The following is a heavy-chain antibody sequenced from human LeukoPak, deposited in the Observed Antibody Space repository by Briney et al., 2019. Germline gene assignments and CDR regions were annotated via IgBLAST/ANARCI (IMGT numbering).Heavy chain of an antibody. CDR2: ISGSGGST. V-gene: IGHV3-23*01. D-gene: IGHD2-2*01. CDR3: AKGGYCSSTSCYDYYMDV. J-gene: IGHJ6*03. CDR1: GFTFSSYP. Sequence: AGMSLRLSCAASGFTFSSYPMSWVRQAPGKGLEWVSAISGSGGSTYYADSVKGRFTISRDNSKNTLYLQMNSLRAEDTAVYYCAKGGYCSSTSCYDYYMDVWGKGTTVTVSS.